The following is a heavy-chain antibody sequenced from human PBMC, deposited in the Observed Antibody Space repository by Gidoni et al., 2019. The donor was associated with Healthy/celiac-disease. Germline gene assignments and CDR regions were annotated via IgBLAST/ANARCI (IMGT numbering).Heavy chain of an antibody. V-gene: IGHV4-59*01. J-gene: IGHJ4*02. D-gene: IGHD1-7*01. CDR1: GGSISSYY. CDR2: IYYSGST. CDR3: ARGTRPGGLDY. Sequence: QVQLQESGPGLVKPSETLSLTCTVSGGSISSYYWSWIRQPPGKRLEWIGYIYYSGSTNYNPSLKSRVTISVDTSKNQFSLKLSSVTAADTAVYYCARGTRPGGLDYWGQGTLVTVSS.